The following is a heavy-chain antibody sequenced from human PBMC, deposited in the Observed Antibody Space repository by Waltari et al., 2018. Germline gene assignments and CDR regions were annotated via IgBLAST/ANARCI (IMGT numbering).Heavy chain of an antibody. V-gene: IGHV3-53*01. CDR2: IYRGGST. J-gene: IGHJ4*02. CDR3: ARDSWVGATGLDY. CDR1: GFTVSSNY. Sequence: EVQLVESGGGLIQPGGSLRLSCAASGFTVSSNYMSWVRQAPGKGLEWVSVIYRGGSTYYADSVKGRFIISRDNSKNTLYLQMNSLRAEDTAVYYCARDSWVGATGLDYWGQGTLVTVSS. D-gene: IGHD1-26*01.